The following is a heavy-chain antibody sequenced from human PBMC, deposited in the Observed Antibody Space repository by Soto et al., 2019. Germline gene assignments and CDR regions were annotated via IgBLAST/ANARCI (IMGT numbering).Heavy chain of an antibody. D-gene: IGHD5-12*01. CDR2: IIPIFGTA. CDR3: AVGSVDVVPTGTKPFDP. CDR1: GGTFSNYA. V-gene: IGHV1-69*12. Sequence: QVQLVQSGAEVKKPGSSVKVSCKASGGTFSNYAISWVRQAPGQGLEWMGGIIPIFGTANYAQKFQGRVTITAVETTSTHYRELSSVSSEDTAIYYCAVGSVDVVPTGTKPFDPWGQGPLVTVSS. J-gene: IGHJ5*02.